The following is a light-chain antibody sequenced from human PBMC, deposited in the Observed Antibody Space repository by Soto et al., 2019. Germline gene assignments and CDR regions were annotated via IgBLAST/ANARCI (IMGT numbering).Light chain of an antibody. CDR3: QQYNSYPCT. V-gene: IGKV1-5*03. Sequence: DIQMTQSPSTLSASVGDRVTITCRASQSISSWLAWYQQKPGKAPKLLIYKASSLESGVPSRFSGSGSGIEFTLTISSLHPDDFASYYCQQYNSYPCTFGQGTKVDIK. J-gene: IGKJ2*02. CDR2: KAS. CDR1: QSISSW.